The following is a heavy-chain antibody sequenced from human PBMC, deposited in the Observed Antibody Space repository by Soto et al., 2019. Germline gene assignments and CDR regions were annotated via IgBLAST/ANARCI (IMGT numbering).Heavy chain of an antibody. D-gene: IGHD2-15*01. J-gene: IGHJ4*02. CDR2: IKQDGSEK. CDR1: GFTFSSYW. V-gene: IGHV3-7*01. Sequence: GGSLRLSCAASGFTFSSYWMSWVRQAPGKGLEWVANIKQDGSEKYYVDSVKGRFTISRDNAKNPLYLQMNSLRAEDTAVYYCARDGWVVAATNYPYYFDYWGQGTLVTVSS. CDR3: ARDGWVVAATNYPYYFDY.